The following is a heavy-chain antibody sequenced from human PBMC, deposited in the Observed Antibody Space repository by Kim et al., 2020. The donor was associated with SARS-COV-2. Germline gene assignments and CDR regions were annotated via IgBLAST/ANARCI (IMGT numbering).Heavy chain of an antibody. CDR3: ARGHPLVNNWFDP. J-gene: IGHJ5*02. V-gene: IGHV4-61*01. CDR2: IYYSGTT. Sequence: SETLSLTCTVSGGSVSSGIYYWSWIRQPPGKGLEWIGYIYYSGTTSYNPSLKSRVTISVDTSKNQYSLKLTSVTAVDTAMYYCARGHPLVNNWFDPWGQGTLVTVSS. CDR1: GGSVSSGIYY.